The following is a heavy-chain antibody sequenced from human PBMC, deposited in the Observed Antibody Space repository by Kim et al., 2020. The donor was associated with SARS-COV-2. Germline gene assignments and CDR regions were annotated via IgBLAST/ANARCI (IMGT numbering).Heavy chain of an antibody. CDR1: GGTFSSYA. Sequence: SVKVSCKASGGTFSSYAISWVRQAPGQGLEWMGRIIPILGIANYAQKFQGRVPITADKSTSTAYMELRSLRSEDTAVYYCARRYCGGDCYPNGGAAFDIWGQGPRVTVSS. D-gene: IGHD2-21*02. CDR3: ARRYCGGDCYPNGGAAFDI. CDR2: IIPILGIA. V-gene: IGHV1-69*04. J-gene: IGHJ3*02.